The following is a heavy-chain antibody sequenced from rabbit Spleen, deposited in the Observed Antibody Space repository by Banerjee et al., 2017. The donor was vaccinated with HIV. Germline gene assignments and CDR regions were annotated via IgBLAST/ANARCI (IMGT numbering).Heavy chain of an antibody. CDR1: GFSFSSSYY. D-gene: IGHD6-1*01. CDR2: IYAGSSGST. Sequence: QEQLVESGGDLVKPGTSLTLTCTASGFSFSSSYYMCWVRQAPGKGLECIACIYAGSSGSTYYANWAKGRFTISKTSSTTVTLQMTSLTVADTATYFCARGSGGGVDGWVDYFDLWGPGTLVTVS. V-gene: IGHV1S45*01. CDR3: ARGSGGGVDGWVDYFDL. J-gene: IGHJ4*01.